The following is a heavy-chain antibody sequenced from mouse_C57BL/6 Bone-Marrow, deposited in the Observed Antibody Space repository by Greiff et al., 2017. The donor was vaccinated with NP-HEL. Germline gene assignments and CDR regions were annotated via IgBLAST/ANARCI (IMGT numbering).Heavy chain of an antibody. V-gene: IGHV1-64*01. Sequence: VQLQQPGAELVKPGASVKLSCKASGYTFISYWMHWVKQRPGQGLEWIGMIHPNSGSTNYNEKFKSKATLTVDKSSSTAYMQLSSLTSEDSAVYYCARGLLWLRRRDYYAMDYWGQGTSVTVSS. CDR2: IHPNSGST. D-gene: IGHD2-2*01. CDR3: ARGLLWLRRRDYYAMDY. J-gene: IGHJ4*01. CDR1: GYTFISYW.